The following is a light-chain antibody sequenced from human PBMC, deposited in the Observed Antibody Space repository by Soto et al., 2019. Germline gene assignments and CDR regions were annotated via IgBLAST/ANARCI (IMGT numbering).Light chain of an antibody. CDR3: AAWDDSLYGYV. CDR2: GNT. J-gene: IGLJ1*01. Sequence: QLVLTQPPSASATPGQRVALSCTGSDSNIGSNTVNWFQQLPGTAPKLLIYGNTQRPSGVPDRFSGSRSGTSASLAISGLQSEDEADYYCAAWDDSLYGYVFGTGTKLTVL. V-gene: IGLV1-44*01. CDR1: DSNIGSNT.